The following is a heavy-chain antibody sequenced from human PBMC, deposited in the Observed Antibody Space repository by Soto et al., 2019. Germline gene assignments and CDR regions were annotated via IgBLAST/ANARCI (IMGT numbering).Heavy chain of an antibody. CDR3: ARVKVGDLFRFNWFFDL. CDR1: GGSISSYY. J-gene: IGHJ2*01. CDR2: IFHTGST. D-gene: IGHD3-3*01. V-gene: IGHV4-59*04. Sequence: TLSLTCTVSGGSISSYYWSWIRQPPGKGLEWIAYIFHTGSTFYNSSLKPRVSISVDRSKNQFSLKLKSVTETDTAVYYCARVKVGDLFRFNWFFDLWGRGTLVTVSS.